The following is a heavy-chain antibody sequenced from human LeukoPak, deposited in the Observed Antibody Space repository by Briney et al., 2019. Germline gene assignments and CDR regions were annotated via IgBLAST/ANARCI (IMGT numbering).Heavy chain of an antibody. CDR2: IIPILGIA. CDR3: ARAGAVAGTYDAFDI. V-gene: IGHV1-69*04. J-gene: IGHJ3*02. D-gene: IGHD6-19*01. Sequence: ASVKVSRKASVGTFSSYAISWVRQAPGQGLEWMGRIIPILGIANYAQKFQGRVTITADKSTSTAYMELSSLRSEDTAVYYCARAGAVAGTYDAFDIWGQGTMVTVSS. CDR1: VGTFSSYA.